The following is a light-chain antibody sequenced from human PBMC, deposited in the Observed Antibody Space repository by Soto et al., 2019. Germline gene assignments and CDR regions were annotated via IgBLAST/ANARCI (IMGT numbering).Light chain of an antibody. Sequence: EIVWTQSPGTLSLSPGEKATLSCWASQSVGSYYLAWYQQKPGQAPRLLIYGRSSRANGIPDRFSGSGSGTDFTLTISRLEPEDFAVYFCQHYGSSRTFGQGTKVEIK. CDR1: QSVGSYY. CDR2: GRS. V-gene: IGKV3-20*01. CDR3: QHYGSSRT. J-gene: IGKJ1*01.